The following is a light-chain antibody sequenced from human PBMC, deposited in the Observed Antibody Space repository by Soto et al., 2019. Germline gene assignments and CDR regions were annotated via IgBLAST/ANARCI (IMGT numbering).Light chain of an antibody. CDR2: AAS. V-gene: IGKV1-39*01. J-gene: IGKJ1*01. Sequence: DIQMTQSPSSLSASVGDRVTITCRASQTISGYLNWYQQKPGKAPKLLICAASTLQSGVPSRFSGSGSGTDFTLTISSLQPEDFATYYCQQSYKTWTFGQGTKVEIK. CDR3: QQSYKTWT. CDR1: QTISGY.